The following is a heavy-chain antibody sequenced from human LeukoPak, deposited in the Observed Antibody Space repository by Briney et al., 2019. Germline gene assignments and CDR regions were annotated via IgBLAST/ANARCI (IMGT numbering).Heavy chain of an antibody. V-gene: IGHV4-59*12. CDR2: IYYSGST. J-gene: IGHJ6*03. CDR3: ARSSIVVLPAALKVYYYYMDV. Sequence: SETLSLTCTVSGGSISSYYWSWIRQPPGKGLEWIGYIYYSGSTNYNPSLKSRVTISVDTSKNQFSLRLSSVTAADTAVYYCARSSIVVLPAALKVYYYYMDVWGKGTTVTVSS. CDR1: GGSISSYY. D-gene: IGHD2-2*01.